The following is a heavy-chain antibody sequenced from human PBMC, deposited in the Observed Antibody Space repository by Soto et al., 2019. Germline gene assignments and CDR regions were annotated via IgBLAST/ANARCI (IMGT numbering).Heavy chain of an antibody. J-gene: IGHJ5*02. V-gene: IGHV3-30*18. CDR3: AKDLVIGSGYPNWFDP. CDR1: VFTFSSYG. CDR2: ISYDGSNK. D-gene: IGHD3-22*01. Sequence: HPWGSLLLSCVASVFTFSSYGMPWVRQAPGKGLEWVAVISYDGSNKYYADSVKGRFTISRDNSKNTLYLQMNSLRAEDTAVYYCAKDLVIGSGYPNWFDPWGQGTMVTVSS.